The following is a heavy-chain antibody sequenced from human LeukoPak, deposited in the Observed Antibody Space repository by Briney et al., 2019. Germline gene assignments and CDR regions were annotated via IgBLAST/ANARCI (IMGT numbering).Heavy chain of an antibody. CDR3: ARLFRNYYDSSGRGRLDY. D-gene: IGHD3-22*01. J-gene: IGHJ4*02. CDR2: FYPADPDT. CDR1: GYNFTNYW. V-gene: IGHV5-51*01. Sequence: GESLKISCEGSGYNFTNYWIGWVRQMPGKGLEWMGIFYPADPDTRYSPSFQGQVTISADKSISTAYLQWSSLKASDTAMYYCARLFRNYYDSSGRGRLDYWGQGTLVTVSS.